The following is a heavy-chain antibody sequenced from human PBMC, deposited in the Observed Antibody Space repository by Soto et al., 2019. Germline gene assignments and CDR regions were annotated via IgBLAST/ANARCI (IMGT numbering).Heavy chain of an antibody. V-gene: IGHV3-30*03. D-gene: IGHD2-15*01. J-gene: IGHJ1*01. CDR1: GFTLSSYG. CDR3: AICDHPSLLAY. CDR2: ISYDGSNK. Sequence: PGGSRRLSCAASGFTLSSYGMHWGRQAPGKGLEWVAVISYDGSNKYYADSVKGRFTISRDNSKNTLYLQMNSLRAEDTAVYYCAICDHPSLLAYSGQRTLVTVSS.